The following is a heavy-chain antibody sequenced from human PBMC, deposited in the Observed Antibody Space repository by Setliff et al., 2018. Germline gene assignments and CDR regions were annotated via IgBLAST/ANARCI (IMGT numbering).Heavy chain of an antibody. Sequence: KPGGSLRLSCAASGFVFSTYDMNWVRQAPGEGLEWVSSISHSNTYIYYADSVKGRFTISRDNSKNTLYLQMNSLRAEDTAVYYCARSYNFWSGPALDVWGKGTTVTVSS. CDR3: ARSYNFWSGPALDV. V-gene: IGHV3-21*01. CDR2: ISHSNTYI. J-gene: IGHJ6*04. D-gene: IGHD3-3*01. CDR1: GFVFSTYD.